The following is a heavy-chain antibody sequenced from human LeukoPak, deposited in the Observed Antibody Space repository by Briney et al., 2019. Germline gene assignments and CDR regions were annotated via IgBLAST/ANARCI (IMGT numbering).Heavy chain of an antibody. Sequence: GASVKVSCKASGGTFSSYAISWVRQAPGQGLEWMGRINPNSGGTNYAQKFQGRVTMTRDTSISTAYMELSRLRSDDTAVYYCARATYYYDSSGPSFDYWGQGTLVTVSS. V-gene: IGHV1-2*06. CDR1: GGTFSSYA. D-gene: IGHD3-22*01. J-gene: IGHJ4*02. CDR2: INPNSGGT. CDR3: ARATYYYDSSGPSFDY.